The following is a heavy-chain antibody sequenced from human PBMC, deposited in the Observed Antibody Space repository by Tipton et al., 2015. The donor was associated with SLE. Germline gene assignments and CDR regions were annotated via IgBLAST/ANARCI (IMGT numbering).Heavy chain of an antibody. CDR2: IYDSGGT. CDR1: GFTFSSYS. V-gene: IGHV4-30-4*08. D-gene: IGHD3-22*01. Sequence: LRLSCAASGFTFSSYSMNWVRQAPGKGLEWIGYIYDSGGTYYNPSLKTRVTISVDTSKNQFSLKMSSVTAADTAVYYCARDDRGSGYHYRYDAFDIWGQGTMVTVSS. CDR3: ARDDRGSGYHYRYDAFDI. J-gene: IGHJ3*02.